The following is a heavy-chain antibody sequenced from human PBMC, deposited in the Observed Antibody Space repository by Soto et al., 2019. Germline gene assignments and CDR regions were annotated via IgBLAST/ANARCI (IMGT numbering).Heavy chain of an antibody. Sequence: ASVKVSCKASGYTFTSYDINWVRQATGQGLEWMGWMNPNSGNTGYAQKFQGRVTMTRNTSIRTAYMELSSLRSEDTAVYYCARGGTRITIFGVHYYYYYMDVWGKGTTVTVSS. CDR1: GYTFTSYD. J-gene: IGHJ6*03. CDR2: MNPNSGNT. D-gene: IGHD3-3*01. V-gene: IGHV1-8*01. CDR3: ARGGTRITIFGVHYYYYYMDV.